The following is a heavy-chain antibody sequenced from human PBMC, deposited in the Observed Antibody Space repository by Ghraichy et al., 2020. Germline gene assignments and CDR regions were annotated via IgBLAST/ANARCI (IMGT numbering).Heavy chain of an antibody. CDR1: GYTFISHG. CDR3: ARDRNYYGSGTYYNSNY. J-gene: IGHJ4*02. Sequence: ASVKVSCKASGYTFISHGISWVRQAPGQGLEWMGWITTSSGHANYAQNFQGRVAMTRDTSTSTAYMELRSLRSDDTAVYYCARDRNYYGSGTYYNSNYWGQGTLVTVSS. D-gene: IGHD3-10*01. V-gene: IGHV1-18*01. CDR2: ITTSSGHA.